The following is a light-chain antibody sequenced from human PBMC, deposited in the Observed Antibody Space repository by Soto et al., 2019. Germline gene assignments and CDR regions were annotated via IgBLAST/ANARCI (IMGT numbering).Light chain of an antibody. V-gene: IGKV1-39*01. CDR2: AAS. Sequence: DIQMTQSPSSLSASVGDRVTITCRASQTISTYLNWYQQKPGKAPKLLIYAASSLESGVPSRFSSSGSGTDFTLTITSLQPEDFATYYCQQSHSPPFTFGPGTKVDIK. CDR3: QQSHSPPFT. J-gene: IGKJ3*01. CDR1: QTISTY.